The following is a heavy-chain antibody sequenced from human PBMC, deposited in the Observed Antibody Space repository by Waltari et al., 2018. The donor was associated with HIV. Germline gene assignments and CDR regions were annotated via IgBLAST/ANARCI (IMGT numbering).Heavy chain of an antibody. CDR2: ISPDGSKT. CDR3: ARDGSGAFDI. D-gene: IGHD3-10*01. V-gene: IGHV3-74*03. J-gene: IGHJ3*02. Sequence: EVQLVESGGGLVQPGGSLRLSCAASGLTFSRHWMHWVRQAPGKGLAVVSFISPDGSKTKSADSVRGRFTISRDDAKNTLFLQMNSLRAEDTAVYYCARDGSGAFDIWGQGTMVTVSS. CDR1: GLTFSRHW.